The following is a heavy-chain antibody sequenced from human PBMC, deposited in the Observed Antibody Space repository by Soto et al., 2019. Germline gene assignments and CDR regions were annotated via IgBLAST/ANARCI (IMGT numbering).Heavy chain of an antibody. Sequence: EVQLVESGGGLVQPGGSLRLSCAASGLTVSSDYMTWVRQAPGKGLEWVSVISRGGSAYYADSVKGRFTISRDNSKNTLYLQMNSLRAEDTAVYYCARDTFGGAYDFWHGGQGTLVTVSS. CDR2: ISRGGSA. CDR1: GLTVSSDY. J-gene: IGHJ4*02. D-gene: IGHD3-3*01. V-gene: IGHV3-66*01. CDR3: ARDTFGGAYDFWH.